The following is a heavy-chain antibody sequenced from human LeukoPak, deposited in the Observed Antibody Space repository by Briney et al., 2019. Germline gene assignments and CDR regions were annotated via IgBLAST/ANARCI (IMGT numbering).Heavy chain of an antibody. CDR3: ARDLSYYDVSPEDY. V-gene: IGHV3-21*01. CDR2: ISSSSSYI. CDR1: GFTFSSYS. Sequence: GGSLRLSCAASGFTFSSYSMNWVRQAPGKGLEWVSSISSSSSYIYYADSVKDRFTISRDNAKNSLYLQMNSLRAEDTAVYYCARDLSYYDVSPEDYWGQGTLVTVSS. D-gene: IGHD3-22*01. J-gene: IGHJ4*02.